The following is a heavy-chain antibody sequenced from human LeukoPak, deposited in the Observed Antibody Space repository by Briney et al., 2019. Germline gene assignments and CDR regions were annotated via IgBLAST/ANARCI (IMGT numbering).Heavy chain of an antibody. D-gene: IGHD3-3*01. J-gene: IGHJ4*02. V-gene: IGHV3-23*01. CDR3: AKDKKDLRFLEWLHNDY. CDR1: GFTFSSYA. Sequence: PGGSLRLSCAASGFTFSSYAMSWVRQAPGKGLEWVSAISGSGGSTYYADSVKGRFTISRDNSKNTLYLQMNSLRAEDTAVYYCAKDKKDLRFLEWLHNDYWGQGTLVTVSS. CDR2: ISGSGGST.